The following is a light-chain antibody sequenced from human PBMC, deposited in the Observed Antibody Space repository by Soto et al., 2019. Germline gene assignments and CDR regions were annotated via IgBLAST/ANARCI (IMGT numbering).Light chain of an antibody. CDR2: DVS. CDR3: SSYTSSSIYV. V-gene: IGLV2-14*01. J-gene: IGLJ1*01. Sequence: QSALTQPASVSGSPGQSITISCTGTSSDVGGYNYVSWYQQHPSKAPKLMIYDVSNRPSGVSNRFSGSKSGNTASLTISGRQAEDEADYYCSSYTSSSIYVFGTWTKLTVL. CDR1: SSDVGGYNY.